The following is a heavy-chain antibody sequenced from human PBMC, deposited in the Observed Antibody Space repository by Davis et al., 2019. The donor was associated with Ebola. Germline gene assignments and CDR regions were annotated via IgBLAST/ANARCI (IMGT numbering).Heavy chain of an antibody. CDR1: GGSFSGYY. CDR3: ARAGRIAAAGTSNDY. D-gene: IGHD6-13*01. V-gene: IGHV4-34*01. Sequence: PSETLSLTCAVYGGSFSGYYWSWIRQPPGKGLEWIGEINHSGSTNYNPSLKSRVTISVDTSKNQFSLKLSSVTAADTAVYYCARAGRIAAAGTSNDYWGQGTLVTVSS. J-gene: IGHJ4*02. CDR2: INHSGST.